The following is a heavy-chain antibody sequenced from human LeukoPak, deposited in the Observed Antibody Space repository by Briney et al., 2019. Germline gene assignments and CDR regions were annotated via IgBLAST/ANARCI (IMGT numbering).Heavy chain of an antibody. Sequence: GGSLRLSCAASGFTFSNYWMHWVRHAPGKGRGWVSCISPDGSTIGYADSVKGRFTFSRDNAKNTLYLQINSLRAEDTAVYYCTRDRTTVTLFDYWGLGTLVTVSS. D-gene: IGHD4-17*01. CDR1: GFTFSNYW. CDR2: ISPDGSTI. J-gene: IGHJ4*02. CDR3: TRDRTTVTLFDY. V-gene: IGHV3-74*01.